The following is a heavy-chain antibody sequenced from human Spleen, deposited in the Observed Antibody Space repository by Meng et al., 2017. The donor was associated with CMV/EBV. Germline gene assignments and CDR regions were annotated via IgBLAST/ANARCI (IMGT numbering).Heavy chain of an antibody. D-gene: IGHD3-3*01. CDR2: MYYGGRS. J-gene: IGHJ6*02. Sequence: SETLSLTCTVSGGSINSSSYSWGWIRQPPGKGLEWIGNMYYGGRSYYNPSLKSRVTISVDTSKNQFSLKLSSVTAADTAIYYCARVNQAVLRFLEWLRGGDYYGMDVWGQGTTVTVSS. CDR1: GGSINSSSYS. CDR3: ARVNQAVLRFLEWLRGGDYYGMDV. V-gene: IGHV4-39*07.